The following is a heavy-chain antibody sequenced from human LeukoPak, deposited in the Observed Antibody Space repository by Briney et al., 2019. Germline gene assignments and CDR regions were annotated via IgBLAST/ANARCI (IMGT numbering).Heavy chain of an antibody. CDR3: AKADVVPADHNDY. D-gene: IGHD2-2*01. CDR1: GFTFSSYS. J-gene: IGHJ4*02. V-gene: IGHV3-48*01. CDR2: ISSSSSTI. Sequence: GGSLRLSCAASGFTFSSYSMNWVRQVPGKGLEWVSYISSSSSTIYYADSVKGRFTISRDNPKNSLYLQMNSLRAEDTAVYYCAKADVVPADHNDYWGQGTLVTVSS.